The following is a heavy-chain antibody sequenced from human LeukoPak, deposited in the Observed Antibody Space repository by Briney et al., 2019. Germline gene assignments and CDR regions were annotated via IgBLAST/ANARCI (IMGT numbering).Heavy chain of an antibody. CDR3: AREAISRWLWPSGSHSWFDP. V-gene: IGHV1-2*02. Sequence: ASVKVSCKASGYTFTCYYMHWMRQAPGQGLEWMGWINPNSGGTNYAQKFQGRVTMTRDTSISTAYMELSRLRSDDTAAYYCAREAISRWLWPSGSHSWFDPWGQGTLVTVSS. CDR2: INPNSGGT. J-gene: IGHJ5*02. CDR1: GYTFTCYY. D-gene: IGHD6-19*01.